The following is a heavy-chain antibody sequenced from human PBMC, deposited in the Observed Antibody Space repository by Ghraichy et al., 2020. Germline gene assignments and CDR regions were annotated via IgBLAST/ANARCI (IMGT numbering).Heavy chain of an antibody. Sequence: GGSLRLSCAASGFTFRSYWMSWFRQAPGKGLEWVANIKQDGNEKYYVDSVKGRFTISRDNAKKSLFLQMDSLRGEDTAVYYCARDFYGFHLVVVPAAPAYWGQGTLVTVTS. V-gene: IGHV3-7*03. CDR2: IKQDGNEK. J-gene: IGHJ4*02. D-gene: IGHD2-2*01. CDR1: GFTFRSYW. CDR3: ARDFYGFHLVVVPAAPAY.